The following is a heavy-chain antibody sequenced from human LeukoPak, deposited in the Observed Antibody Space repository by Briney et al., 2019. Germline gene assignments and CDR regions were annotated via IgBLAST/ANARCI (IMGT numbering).Heavy chain of an antibody. Sequence: GGSLRLSCAASGFTFSSYSMNWVRQAPGKGLEWVSSISSSSSYIYYADSVKGRFTISRDNAKNSLYLQMNSLRAEDTAVYYCAREGSSDAFDIWGQGTMVTVSS. CDR3: AREGSSDAFDI. J-gene: IGHJ3*02. V-gene: IGHV3-21*01. CDR1: GFTFSSYS. CDR2: ISSSSSYI.